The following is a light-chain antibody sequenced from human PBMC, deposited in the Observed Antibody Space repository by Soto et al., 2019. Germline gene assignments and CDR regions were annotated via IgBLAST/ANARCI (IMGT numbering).Light chain of an antibody. V-gene: IGLV2-14*01. CDR3: SSYTSSSTHV. J-gene: IGLJ1*01. CDR1: SSDVGAYNY. CDR2: EVT. Sequence: QSALTQPASVSGSLGQSITISCTGTSSDVGAYNYVSWYQQHPDKAPKLLIFEVTNRPSGVSGRFSGSKSGITASLSISGLQPEDEADYYCSSYTSSSTHVFGTGTKVTVL.